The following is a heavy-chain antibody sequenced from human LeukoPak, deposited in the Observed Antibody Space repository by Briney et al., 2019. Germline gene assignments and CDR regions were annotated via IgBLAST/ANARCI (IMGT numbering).Heavy chain of an antibody. CDR2: INPNSGGT. Sequence: GASVKVSCKASGYTFTSYDINWVRQATGQGLEWMGWINPNSGGTNYAQKFQGRVTMTRDTSISTAYMELSRLRSDDTAVYYCARKYSSSWFLAYYFDYWGQGTLVTVSS. CDR1: GYTFTSYD. D-gene: IGHD6-13*01. CDR3: ARKYSSSWFLAYYFDY. V-gene: IGHV1-2*02. J-gene: IGHJ4*02.